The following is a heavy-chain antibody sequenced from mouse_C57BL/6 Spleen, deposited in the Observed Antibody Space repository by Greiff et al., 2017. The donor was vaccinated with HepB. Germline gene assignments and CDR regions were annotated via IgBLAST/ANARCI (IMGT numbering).Heavy chain of an antibody. D-gene: IGHD4-1*01. CDR1: GYTFTSYW. V-gene: IGHV1-61*01. CDR3: ARDPFWDGGFAY. CDR2: IYPSDSET. J-gene: IGHJ3*01. Sequence: VQLQQPGAELVRPGSSVKLSCKASGYTFTSYWMDWVKQRPGQGLEWIGNIYPSDSETHYNQKFKDKATLTVDKSSSTAYMQLSSLTSEDSAVYYCARDPFWDGGFAYWGQGTLVTVSA.